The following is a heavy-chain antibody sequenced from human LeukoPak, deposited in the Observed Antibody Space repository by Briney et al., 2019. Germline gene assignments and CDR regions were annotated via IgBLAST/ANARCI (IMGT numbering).Heavy chain of an antibody. V-gene: IGHV1-18*01. CDR2: ISTYKGYT. Sequence: ASVKVSCKASRYTFISYGISWVRQAPGQGLEWIGWISTYKGYTDYAQNFQGRVTMTADTSATTAYMELRGLRSDDTAVYYCARASTFGGAFVMDDIWGQGTMVTVSS. J-gene: IGHJ3*02. D-gene: IGHD3-16*02. CDR1: RYTFISYG. CDR3: ARASTFGGAFVMDDI.